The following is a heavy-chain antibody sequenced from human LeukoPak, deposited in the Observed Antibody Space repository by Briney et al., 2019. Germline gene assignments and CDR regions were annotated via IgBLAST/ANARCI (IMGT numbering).Heavy chain of an antibody. D-gene: IGHD3-10*01. J-gene: IGHJ4*02. CDR2: IRYDGNNK. V-gene: IGHV3-30*02. Sequence: GGSLRLSCAASGFTFSTYGIHWVRQAPGKGLEWVAFIRYDGNNKYYAESLTGRFTISRDDSKNTLYLQMHSLRAEDTAVYYCAKDSKRWKTYYYASGSYYFDYWGQGTLVTVSS. CDR3: AKDSKRWKTYYYASGSYYFDY. CDR1: GFTFSTYG.